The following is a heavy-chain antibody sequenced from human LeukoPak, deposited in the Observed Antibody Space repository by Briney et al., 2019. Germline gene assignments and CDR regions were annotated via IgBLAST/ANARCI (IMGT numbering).Heavy chain of an antibody. D-gene: IGHD6-19*01. Sequence: GGSLRLSSAASGFTFNNYAMNWVRQAPGKGLEWVSSISESGGTTDYADSVKGRFTIARDNSKNTLYLQMNSLRAEDTAVYYCARQWLVNGWGQGTLVTVSS. CDR2: ISESGGTT. J-gene: IGHJ4*02. CDR3: ARQWLVNG. CDR1: GFTFNNYA. V-gene: IGHV3-23*01.